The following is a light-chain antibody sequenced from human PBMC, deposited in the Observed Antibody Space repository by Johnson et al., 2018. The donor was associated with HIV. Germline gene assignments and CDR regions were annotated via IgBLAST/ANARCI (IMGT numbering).Light chain of an antibody. CDR3: GTWDSSLGCV. V-gene: IGLV1-51*01. Sequence: QSVLTQPPSVSAAPGQKVAISCSGSSSNIGNNYVSWYQQLPGTAPKLLIYDDYKRPSGIPDRFSGSKSGTSATLGITGRQTGDEADYYCGTWDSSLGCVFGTGTKVTVL. J-gene: IGLJ1*01. CDR1: SSNIGNNY. CDR2: DDY.